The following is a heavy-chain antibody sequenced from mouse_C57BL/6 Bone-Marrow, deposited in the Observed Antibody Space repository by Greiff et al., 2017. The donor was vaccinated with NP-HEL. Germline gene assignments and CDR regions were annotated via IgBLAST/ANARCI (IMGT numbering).Heavy chain of an antibody. Sequence: QVQLQQPGAELVKPGASVKLSCKASGYTFPRYWMHWVKQRPGQGLEWIGMIHPNSGSTNYNEKFRSKATLTVDRSSSTACMQLSRLTSADSAVSACEREGEYYGRAGFAYWGQGTLVTGSA. J-gene: IGHJ3*01. V-gene: IGHV1-64*01. D-gene: IGHD1-1*01. CDR1: GYTFPRYW. CDR3: EREGEYYGRAGFAY. CDR2: IHPNSGST.